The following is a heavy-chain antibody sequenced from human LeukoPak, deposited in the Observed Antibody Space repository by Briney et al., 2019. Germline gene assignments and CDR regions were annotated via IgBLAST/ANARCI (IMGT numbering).Heavy chain of an antibody. Sequence: PSETLSLTCTVSGGSISSSSYYWGWIRQPPGKGLEWIGSIYYSGSTYYNPSLKSRVTISVDTSKNQFSLKLSSVTAADTAVYYCARGLVTPFDYWGQGTLVTVSS. D-gene: IGHD2-21*02. J-gene: IGHJ4*02. V-gene: IGHV4-39*07. CDR2: IYYSGST. CDR3: ARGLVTPFDY. CDR1: GGSISSSSYY.